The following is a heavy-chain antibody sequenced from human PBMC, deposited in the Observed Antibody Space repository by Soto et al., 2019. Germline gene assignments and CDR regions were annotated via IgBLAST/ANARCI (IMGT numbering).Heavy chain of an antibody. Sequence: EVQLVESGGGLVKSGGSLRLSCAASGFTFSSYSMNWVRQAPGKGLEWVSSISSSSSYIYYADSVKGRFTISRDNAKNSLYLQMNSLRAEDTAVYYCARDRWGIQGDFDYWGQGTLVTVSS. J-gene: IGHJ4*02. V-gene: IGHV3-21*01. CDR1: GFTFSSYS. CDR2: ISSSSSYI. CDR3: ARDRWGIQGDFDY. D-gene: IGHD5-18*01.